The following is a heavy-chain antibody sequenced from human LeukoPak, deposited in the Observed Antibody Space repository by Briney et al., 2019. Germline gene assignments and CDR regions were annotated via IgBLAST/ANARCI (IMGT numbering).Heavy chain of an antibody. CDR3: AKGYYDYVWGSYYFDY. CDR2: VYSGGNT. V-gene: IGHV3-53*01. J-gene: IGHJ4*02. Sequence: GGSLRLSCAASGFSVSSNYMNWVRQAPGKGLEWVSVVYSGGNTDYADSVKGRFTISRDNSKNTLYLQMNSLRAEDTAVYYCAKGYYDYVWGSYYFDYWGQGTLVTVSS. CDR1: GFSVSSNY. D-gene: IGHD3-16*01.